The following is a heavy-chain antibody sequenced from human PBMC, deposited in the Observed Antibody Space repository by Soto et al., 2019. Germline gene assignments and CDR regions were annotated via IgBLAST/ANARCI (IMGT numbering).Heavy chain of an antibody. V-gene: IGHV3-23*01. CDR2: ISGSGGST. CDR1: GFTFSSYA. D-gene: IGHD2-2*01. J-gene: IGHJ2*01. CDR3: TKEGASVVPAADYWYFDL. Sequence: EVQLLESGGGLVQPGGSLRLSCAASGFTFSSYAMSWVRQAPGKGLEWVSAISGSGGSTYYADSVKGRFTISRDNSKNTLYLQMNILRAEDTAVYYWTKEGASVVPAADYWYFDLWGRGTLVTVSS.